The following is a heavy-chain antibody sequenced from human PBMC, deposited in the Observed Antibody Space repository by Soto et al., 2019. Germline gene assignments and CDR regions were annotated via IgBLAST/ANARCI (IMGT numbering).Heavy chain of an antibody. CDR3: ARDRSASQIYSYNYYGMDV. V-gene: IGHV3-23*01. CDR1: GFTFSNYA. Sequence: PGGSLRLSCAASGFTFSNYAMSWVRQAPGKGLEWVSAISSSGDSPYYADSVKGRFTVSRDNSKNTLYLQMNSLRAEDTAVYYCARDRSASQIYSYNYYGMDVWGQGTTVTVSS. D-gene: IGHD5-18*01. J-gene: IGHJ6*02. CDR2: ISSSGDSP.